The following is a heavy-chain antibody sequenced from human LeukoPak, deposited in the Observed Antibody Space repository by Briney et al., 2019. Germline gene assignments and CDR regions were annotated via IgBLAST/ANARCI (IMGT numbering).Heavy chain of an antibody. CDR1: GFTFSSYS. V-gene: IGHV3-21*01. Sequence: GRSLRLSCAASGFTFSSYSMNWVRQAPGKGLEWVSSISSSSSYIYYADSVKGRFTISRDNAKNSLYLQMNSLRAEDTAVYYCAREIWFGELEGDYWGQGTLVTVSS. CDR3: AREIWFGELEGDY. D-gene: IGHD3-10*01. J-gene: IGHJ4*02. CDR2: ISSSSSYI.